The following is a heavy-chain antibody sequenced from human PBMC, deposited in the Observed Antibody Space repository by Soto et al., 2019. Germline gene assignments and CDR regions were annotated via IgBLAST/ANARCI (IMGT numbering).Heavy chain of an antibody. J-gene: IGHJ5*02. Sequence: GGSLRLSCAASGFTFSSYAMSWVRQAPGKGLEWVSSISCSGGSTYYADSVKVRFTISRDNSKNTLYLQMNSLRAEDTAVYYCAKDLRSYYYDSSGYYXWGQGPLFTVSX. V-gene: IGHV3-23*01. D-gene: IGHD3-22*01. CDR3: AKDLRSYYYDSSGYYX. CDR2: ISCSGGST. CDR1: GFTFSSYA.